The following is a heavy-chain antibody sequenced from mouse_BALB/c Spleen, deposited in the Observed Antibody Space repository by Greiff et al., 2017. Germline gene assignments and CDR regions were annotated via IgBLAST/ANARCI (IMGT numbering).Heavy chain of an antibody. CDR2: ISYSGST. V-gene: IGHV3-8*02. D-gene: IGHD1-1*01. CDR1: GDSITSGY. Sequence: EVQVVESGPSLVKPSQSLSLTCSVTGDSITSGYWNWIRKFPGNKLEYMGYISYSGSTYYNPSLISRISITRDTSKTQYYLQWNSVTTEDTATYYGRRGGNYYDDTDYWGQGTSVTVSS. J-gene: IGHJ4*01. CDR3: RRGGNYYDDTDY.